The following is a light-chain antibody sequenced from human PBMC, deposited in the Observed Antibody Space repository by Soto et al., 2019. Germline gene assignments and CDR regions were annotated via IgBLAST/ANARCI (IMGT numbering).Light chain of an antibody. J-gene: IGKJ1*01. CDR3: QQTDSFPRT. V-gene: IGKV3-20*01. CDR2: GAS. Sequence: ENVLTQSPCTLSLSPGERATLSCRASQSVIINYLAWYQQKPGQAPRLLINGASSRATGIPDRFSGSGSGTDFTLTISSLEPEDFATYYCQQTDSFPRTFGQGTKVNIK. CDR1: QSVIINY.